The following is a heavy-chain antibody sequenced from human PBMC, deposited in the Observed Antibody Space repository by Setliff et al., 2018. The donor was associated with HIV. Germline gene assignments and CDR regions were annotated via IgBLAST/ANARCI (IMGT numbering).Heavy chain of an antibody. D-gene: IGHD6-6*01. J-gene: IGHJ6*03. CDR2: IYYSGTT. CDR1: GDSVSSASYY. Sequence: PSETLSLTCTVSGDSVSSASYYWSWIRQPSGKGLEWIGYIYYSGTTKYNPSLKSRVTISVDTSKNQFSLKLSSVTAADTAVYYCASEAWTSYRSSSGYYYYYMDVWGKGTTVTVS. V-gene: IGHV4-61*01. CDR3: ASEAWTSYRSSSGYYYYYMDV.